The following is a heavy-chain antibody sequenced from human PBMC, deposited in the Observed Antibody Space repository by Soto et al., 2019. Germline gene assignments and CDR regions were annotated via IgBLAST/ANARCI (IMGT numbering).Heavy chain of an antibody. Sequence: QVQLVQSGAEVKKPGSSVKVSCKASGGTFSSHAISWVRQAPGQGLDWMGGIIPMFATPNYVRKVQGRVTTTADESTSTAYMELTGLRSEDTAMYYCARERVSRGPHGGVCFDYWGQGTPVTVSS. CDR1: GGTFSSHA. V-gene: IGHV1-69*01. CDR3: ARERVSRGPHGGVCFDY. J-gene: IGHJ4*02. D-gene: IGHD6-19*01. CDR2: IIPMFATP.